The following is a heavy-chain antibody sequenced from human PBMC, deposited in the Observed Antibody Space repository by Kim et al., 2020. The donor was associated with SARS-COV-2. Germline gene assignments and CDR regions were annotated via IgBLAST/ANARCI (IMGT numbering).Heavy chain of an antibody. CDR3: ARDEEIVLVRSRPYYDFWSGYPGAYYYGMDV. CDR1: GFTFSSYS. V-gene: IGHV3-48*04. CDR2: ISSSSSTI. D-gene: IGHD3-3*01. J-gene: IGHJ6*02. Sequence: GGSLRLSCAASGFTFSSYSMNWVRQAPRKGLEWVSYISSSSSTIYYADSVKGRFTISRDNAKNSLYLQMNSLRAEDTAVYYCARDEEIVLVRSRPYYDFWSGYPGAYYYGMDVWGQGTTVTVSS.